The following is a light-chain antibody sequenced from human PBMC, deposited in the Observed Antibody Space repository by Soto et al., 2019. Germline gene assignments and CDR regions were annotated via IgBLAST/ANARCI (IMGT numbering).Light chain of an antibody. Sequence: EIVLTQSPATLSLSPGERATLSCRDSQSVSSSLAWYQQKPGQAPRLLIYDASNRATGIPARFTGSGSGTDFTLTISSLEPEDFAVYYCQQRSNWPPFTFGGGTKVEIK. J-gene: IGKJ4*01. CDR3: QQRSNWPPFT. CDR1: QSVSSS. CDR2: DAS. V-gene: IGKV3-11*01.